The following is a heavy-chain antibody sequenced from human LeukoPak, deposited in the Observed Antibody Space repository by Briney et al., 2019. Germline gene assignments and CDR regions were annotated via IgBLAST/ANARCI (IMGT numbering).Heavy chain of an antibody. D-gene: IGHD4-11*01. J-gene: IGHJ5*02. V-gene: IGHV3-23*01. CDR2: ITGSGGTT. Sequence: GSLRLSCAASGFTFSSYGMSWVRQAPGKGLEWVSAITGSGGTTYYADSVKGRFTISRDKSKNTLYLQMNSLRAEDTAVYYCSREGYSCPNWFDTWGQGTLVTASS. CDR3: SREGYSCPNWFDT. CDR1: GFTFSSYG.